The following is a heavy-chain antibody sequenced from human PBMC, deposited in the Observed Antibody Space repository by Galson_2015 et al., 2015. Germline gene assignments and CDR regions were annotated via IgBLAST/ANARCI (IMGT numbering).Heavy chain of an antibody. CDR2: IIPIFGIA. Sequence: SVKVCCKASGGTFSSYAISWVRQAPGQGLEWMGGIIPIFGIANYAHKFQGRVTITADKSTSTAYMELSSLRSEDTAVYYCARVRYFFDSSGYYYPPYYFDYWGQGTLVTVSS. CDR3: ARVRYFFDSSGYYYPPYYFDY. D-gene: IGHD3-22*01. V-gene: IGHV1-69*10. CDR1: GGTFSSYA. J-gene: IGHJ4*02.